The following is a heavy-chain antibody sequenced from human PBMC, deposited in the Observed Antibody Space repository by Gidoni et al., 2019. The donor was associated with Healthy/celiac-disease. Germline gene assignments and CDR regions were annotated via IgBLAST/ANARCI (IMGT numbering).Heavy chain of an antibody. D-gene: IGHD5-18*01. CDR1: GFTFSSYA. V-gene: IGHV3-30-3*01. Sequence: QVQLVESGGGVVQPGRSLRLSCAASGFTFSSYAMHWVRQAPGKGLEWVAVISYDGSNKYYADSVKGRFTISRDNSKNTLYLQMNSLRAEDTAVYYCARETARGPLDIWGQGTMVTVSS. CDR3: ARETARGPLDI. CDR2: ISYDGSNK. J-gene: IGHJ3*02.